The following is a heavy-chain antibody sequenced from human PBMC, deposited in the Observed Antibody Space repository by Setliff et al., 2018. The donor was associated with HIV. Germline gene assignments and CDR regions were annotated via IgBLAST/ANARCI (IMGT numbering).Heavy chain of an antibody. CDR2: INQDGSEK. V-gene: IGHV3-7*03. Sequence: GGSLRLSCAASGFTFNSHWMSWVRQAPGRGLERVADINQDGSEKSYVDSVKGRFTISRDNAKNSLYLHMNSLRIEDTAVFYCAKDARWNYVGFDYWGQGTLVTSPQ. D-gene: IGHD1-7*01. CDR3: AKDARWNYVGFDY. J-gene: IGHJ4*02. CDR1: GFTFNSHW.